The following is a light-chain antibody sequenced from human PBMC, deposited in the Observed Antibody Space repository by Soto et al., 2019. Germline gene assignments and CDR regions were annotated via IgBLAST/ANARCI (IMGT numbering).Light chain of an antibody. CDR2: DAS. V-gene: IGKV1-39*01. CDR1: QSISSY. J-gene: IGKJ3*01. Sequence: DLQMTQSPSSLSASVGDRVTITCRASQSISSYLNWYQQKPGKAPKLLIYDASSLQSGFPSRFSGSGYGTDFTLTISSLQPEDFATYYCQQRYSTLTFGPGTKVDIK. CDR3: QQRYSTLT.